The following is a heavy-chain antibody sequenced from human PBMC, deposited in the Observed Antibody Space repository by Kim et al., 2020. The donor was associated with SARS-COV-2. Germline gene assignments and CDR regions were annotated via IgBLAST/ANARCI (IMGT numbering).Heavy chain of an antibody. CDR2: IYYSGST. Sequence: SETLSLTCTVSGGSISSYYWSWIRQPPGKGLEWIGYIYYSGSTNYNPSLKSRVTISVDTSKNQFSLKLSSVTAADTAVYYCARDHGGTDAFDIWGQGKMVTVSS. J-gene: IGHJ3*02. D-gene: IGHD1-26*01. V-gene: IGHV4-59*13. CDR3: ARDHGGTDAFDI. CDR1: GGSISSYY.